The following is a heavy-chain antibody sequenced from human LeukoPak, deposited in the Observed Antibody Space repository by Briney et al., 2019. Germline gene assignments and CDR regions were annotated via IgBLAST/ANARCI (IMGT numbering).Heavy chain of an antibody. V-gene: IGHV4-39*01. Sequence: SETLSLTCSVSGDSIGTPSYYWGWIRQSPGKGLEWIASIYSTGNTYFNPSFKSRVTISVDTSKNQFSLNMHSVTAADTAVYYCARHQLGRRKPFDYWGQGSLVTVSS. CDR3: ARHQLGRRKPFDY. J-gene: IGHJ4*02. D-gene: IGHD1-1*01. CDR2: IYSTGNT. CDR1: GDSIGTPSYY.